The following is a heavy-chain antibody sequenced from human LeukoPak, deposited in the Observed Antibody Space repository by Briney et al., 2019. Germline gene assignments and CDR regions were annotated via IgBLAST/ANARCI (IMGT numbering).Heavy chain of an antibody. CDR1: GYTLTELS. CDR2: FDPEDGET. CDR3: ATVLWFGDQYYFDY. J-gene: IGHJ4*02. V-gene: IGHV1-24*01. Sequence: GASVKVSCKVSGYTLTELSMHWVRQAPGKGLEWMGGFDPEDGETIYAQKFQGRVTMTEGTSTDTAYMELSSLRSEDTAVYYCATVLWFGDQYYFDYWGQGTLVTVSS. D-gene: IGHD3-10*01.